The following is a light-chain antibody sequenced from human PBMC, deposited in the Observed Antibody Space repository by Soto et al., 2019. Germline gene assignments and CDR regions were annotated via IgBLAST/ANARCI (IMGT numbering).Light chain of an antibody. CDR3: HQYGSSPQT. V-gene: IGKV3-20*01. J-gene: IGKJ1*01. CDR2: ASS. CDR1: QSVSSY. Sequence: EIVLTQSPATLSLSPGERATLSCRASQSVSSYLAWYQQKPGQAPRLLIYASSTRATGTPDRFYGSGSGTDFTLTIYRLEPEDFAVYYCHQYGSSPQTFGQGTKVE.